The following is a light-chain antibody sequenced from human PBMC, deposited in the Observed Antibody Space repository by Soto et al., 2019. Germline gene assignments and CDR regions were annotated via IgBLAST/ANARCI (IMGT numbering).Light chain of an antibody. Sequence: QSALTQPASVSGSPGQSITISCTGTSSDVGSDNLVSWYQQHPGKAPKFIIYEVSQRPAGVSYRFSGSKSGNTAYLTSSGLQAEDEADYYCCSYAGSITYVFGTGTKLTVL. V-gene: IGLV2-23*02. J-gene: IGLJ1*01. CDR1: SSDVGSDNL. CDR2: EVS. CDR3: CSYAGSITYV.